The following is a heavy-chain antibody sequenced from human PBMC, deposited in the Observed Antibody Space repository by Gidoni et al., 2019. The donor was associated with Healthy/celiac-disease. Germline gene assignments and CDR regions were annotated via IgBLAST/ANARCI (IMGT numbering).Heavy chain of an antibody. V-gene: IGHV4-31*03. D-gene: IGHD3-10*01. CDR2: IYYSGST. J-gene: IGHJ5*02. Sequence: QVQLQESGPGLVKPSQTLSLTGTVSGGSITRGAYYWTWIRQHPGKGLEWIGYIYYSGSTYYNPSLKSRVTISVDTSKNQFSLKLSSVTAADTAVYYCARDGAYYYGSGRPYSRAYWFDPWGQGTLVTVSS. CDR1: GGSITRGAYY. CDR3: ARDGAYYYGSGRPYSRAYWFDP.